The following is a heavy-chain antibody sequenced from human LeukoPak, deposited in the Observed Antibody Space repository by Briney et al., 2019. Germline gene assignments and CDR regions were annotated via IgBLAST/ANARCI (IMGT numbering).Heavy chain of an antibody. CDR1: GFTFSSYS. J-gene: IGHJ4*02. Sequence: GGSLRLSCAASGFTFSSYSMSWVRQAPGKGLEWVSVIYSGGSTYYADSVKGRFTISRDNSKNTLYLQMNSLRAEDTAVYYCARTYYDFWSGYYNDYWGQGTLVTVSS. CDR2: IYSGGST. V-gene: IGHV3-53*01. CDR3: ARTYYDFWSGYYNDY. D-gene: IGHD3-3*01.